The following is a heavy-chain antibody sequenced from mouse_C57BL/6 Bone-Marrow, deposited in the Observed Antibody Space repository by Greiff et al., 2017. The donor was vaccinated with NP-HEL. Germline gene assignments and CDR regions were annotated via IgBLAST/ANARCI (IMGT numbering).Heavy chain of an antibody. CDR1: GYAFTNYL. J-gene: IGHJ2*01. CDR2: INPGSGGT. D-gene: IGHD1-1*01. V-gene: IGHV1-54*01. CDR3: AREGYYYGSSYHFDY. Sequence: QVQLQQSGAELVRPGTSVKVSCKASGYAFTNYLIEWVKQRPGQGLEWIGVINPGSGGTNYNEKFKGKATLTADKSSSTAYMQLSSLTSENSAVYYCAREGYYYGSSYHFDYWGQGTTLTVSS.